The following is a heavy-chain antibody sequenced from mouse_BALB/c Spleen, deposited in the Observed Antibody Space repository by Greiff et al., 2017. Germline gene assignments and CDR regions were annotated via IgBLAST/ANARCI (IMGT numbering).Heavy chain of an antibody. CDR3: ASLLFAY. CDR2: IYPGDGDT. J-gene: IGHJ3*01. D-gene: IGHD2-1*01. CDR1: GYAFSSSW. Sequence: VQLQQSGPELVKPGASVKISCKASGYAFSSSWMNWVKQRPGQGLEWIGRIYPGDGDTNYNGKFKGKATLTADKSSSTAYMQLSSLTSVDSAVYFCASLLFAYWGQGTLVTVSA. V-gene: IGHV1-82*01.